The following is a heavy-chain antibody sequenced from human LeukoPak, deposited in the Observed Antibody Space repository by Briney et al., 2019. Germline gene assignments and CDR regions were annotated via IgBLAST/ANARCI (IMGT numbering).Heavy chain of an antibody. CDR3: AKALVMAYYYYGMDV. Sequence: GGSLRLSCAASGFTFSSYAMSWVRQAPGKGLEWVSAISGSGGSTYYADSVKGRFTISRDNSKNTLYLQMNSLRAEDTAVYYCAKALVMAYYYYGMDVWGQGTTVTVSS. CDR1: GFTFSSYA. J-gene: IGHJ6*02. D-gene: IGHD3-9*01. V-gene: IGHV3-23*01. CDR2: ISGSGGST.